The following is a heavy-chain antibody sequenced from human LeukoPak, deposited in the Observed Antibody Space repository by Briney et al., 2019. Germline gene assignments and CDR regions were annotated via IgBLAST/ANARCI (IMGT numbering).Heavy chain of an antibody. V-gene: IGHV4-34*01. CDR1: GGSFSAYS. CDR2: INHSGST. D-gene: IGHD2-15*01. CDR3: ARHAGGYVDY. Sequence: PSETLSLTCTVYGGSFSAYSWSWIRQAPGKGLEWIGEINHSGSTNYNPSLKSRVTISVDTSKNQFSLKLSSVTAADAAVYYCARHAGGYVDYWGQGTLVTVSS. J-gene: IGHJ4*02.